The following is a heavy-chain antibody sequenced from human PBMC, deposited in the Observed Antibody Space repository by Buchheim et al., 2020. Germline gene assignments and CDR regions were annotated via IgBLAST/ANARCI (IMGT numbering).Heavy chain of an antibody. CDR2: IYSGGST. J-gene: IGHJ6*02. D-gene: IGHD3-22*01. V-gene: IGHV3-66*01. Sequence: EVQLVESGGGLVQPGGSLRLSCAASGFTVSSNYMSWVRQAPGKGLEWVSVIYSGGSTYYADSVKGRFTISRDNSKNTLYLQMNSLRAEDTAVYYCARDSSDPNYYYGMDVWGQGTT. CDR3: ARDSSDPNYYYGMDV. CDR1: GFTVSSNY.